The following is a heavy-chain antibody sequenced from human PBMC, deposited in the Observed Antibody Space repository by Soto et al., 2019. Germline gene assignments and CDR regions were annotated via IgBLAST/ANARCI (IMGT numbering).Heavy chain of an antibody. Sequence: GASVKVSCKASGYTFTGYYMHWVRQAPGQGLEWMGWINPNSGGTNYAQKFQGWVTMTRDTSISTAYMELSRLRSDDTAVYYCATKVTYYYVRRGPRHASDIWGQGTMVTVSS. CDR1: GYTFTGYY. D-gene: IGHD3-10*02. CDR2: INPNSGGT. CDR3: ATKVTYYYVRRGPRHASDI. V-gene: IGHV1-2*04. J-gene: IGHJ3*02.